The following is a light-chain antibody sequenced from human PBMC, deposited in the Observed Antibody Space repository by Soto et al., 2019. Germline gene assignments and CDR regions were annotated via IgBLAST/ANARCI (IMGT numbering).Light chain of an antibody. CDR2: DVR. Sequence: QSALTQPASVSGSPGQSITISCTGTSSDVGYYNYVSWYQQHPGKAPKLMIYDVRNRPSGVSNRFSGSKSGNTASLTISGLLAEDGADYYFSSYTSSSTYVFGTGTKVTVL. J-gene: IGLJ1*01. CDR3: SSYTSSSTYV. V-gene: IGLV2-14*03. CDR1: SSDVGYYNY.